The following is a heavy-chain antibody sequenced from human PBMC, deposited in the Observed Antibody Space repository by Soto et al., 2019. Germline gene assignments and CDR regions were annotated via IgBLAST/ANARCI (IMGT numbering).Heavy chain of an antibody. CDR3: ARVRDDYGDYIFDY. V-gene: IGHV3-21*01. CDR2: ISSSSCYI. D-gene: IGHD4-17*01. Sequence: PGGSLRLSCAASGFTFSSYSMNWVRQAPGKGLEWVSSISSSSCYIYYADSVKGRFTISRDNAKNSLYLQMNSLRAEDTAVYYCARVRDDYGDYIFDYWGQGTLVTVSS. J-gene: IGHJ4*02. CDR1: GFTFSSYS.